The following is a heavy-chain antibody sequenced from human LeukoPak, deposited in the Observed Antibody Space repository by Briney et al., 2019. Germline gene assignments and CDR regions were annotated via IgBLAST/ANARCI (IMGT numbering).Heavy chain of an antibody. CDR2: ISGSGGST. J-gene: IGHJ4*02. Sequence: PGGSLRLSCAVSGFTFSNYAMSWVRQAPGKGLEWVSGISGSGGSTYYADSVKGRFTISRDNSKNTLYLQMNSLTDEDTAVYYCAKKWGVGTTTLDYFDYWGQGTLVTVSS. CDR1: GFTFSNYA. D-gene: IGHD1-26*01. V-gene: IGHV3-23*01. CDR3: AKKWGVGTTTLDYFDY.